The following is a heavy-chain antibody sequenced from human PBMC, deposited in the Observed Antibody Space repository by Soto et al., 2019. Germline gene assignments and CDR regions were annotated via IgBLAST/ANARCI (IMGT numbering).Heavy chain of an antibody. CDR1: GYTFTSYY. CDR2: INPSGGST. J-gene: IGHJ6*02. CDR3: AREEEELSRYSSSWDRSPYYYYGMDV. V-gene: IGHV1-46*03. Sequence: GASVKVSCKASGYTFTSYYMRWVRQAPGQGLVWMGIINPSGGSTSYAQKFQGRVTMTRDTSTSTVYMELSSLRSEDTAVYYCAREEEELSRYSSSWDRSPYYYYGMDVWGQGTTVTVSS. D-gene: IGHD6-13*01.